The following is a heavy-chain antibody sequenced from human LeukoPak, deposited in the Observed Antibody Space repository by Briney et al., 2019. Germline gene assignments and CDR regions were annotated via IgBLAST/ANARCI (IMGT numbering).Heavy chain of an antibody. J-gene: IGHJ6*02. V-gene: IGHV1-46*01. CDR3: ARDGAAVGNYYYYGMDV. D-gene: IGHD6-19*01. CDR1: GYTFTSHY. Sequence: ASVKVSCKASGYTFTSHYMHWVRQAPGQGLEWMGIINPSGGSTSYAQKFQGRVTMTRDTPTSTVYMELSSLRSEDTAVYYCARDGAAVGNYYYYGMDVWGQGTTVTVSS. CDR2: INPSGGST.